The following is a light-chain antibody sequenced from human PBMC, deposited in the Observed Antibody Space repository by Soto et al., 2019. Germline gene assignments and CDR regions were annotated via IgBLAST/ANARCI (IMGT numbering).Light chain of an antibody. CDR3: QQYNTYPWP. J-gene: IGKJ1*01. CDR1: QNINTW. V-gene: IGKV1-5*01. Sequence: DIQMAQYPSTLSASVGDRVTITCRASQNINTWVAWYQQKPGKAPNILIYDAFTLESGVASRFSGSGSGTEFTLTISSLQPDDLATYYCQQYNTYPWPFGQGAKVDI. CDR2: DAF.